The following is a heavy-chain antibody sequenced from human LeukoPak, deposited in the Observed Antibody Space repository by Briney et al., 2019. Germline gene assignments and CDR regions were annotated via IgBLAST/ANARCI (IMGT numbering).Heavy chain of an antibody. Sequence: ASVKVSCKASGYTFTGYYMHWVRQAPGQGLEWMGWINPNSGGTNYAQKFQGRVTMTRDTSISTAYMELSRLRSDDTAVYYCARVEVVGATPSDYWGQGTLVTVSS. V-gene: IGHV1-2*02. CDR2: INPNSGGT. J-gene: IGHJ4*02. D-gene: IGHD1-26*01. CDR3: ARVEVVGATPSDY. CDR1: GYTFTGYY.